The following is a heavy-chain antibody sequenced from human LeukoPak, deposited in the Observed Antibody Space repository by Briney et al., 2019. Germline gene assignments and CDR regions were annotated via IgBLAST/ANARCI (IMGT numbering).Heavy chain of an antibody. CDR3: ARYCSSTSCYEGVDY. J-gene: IGHJ4*02. CDR1: GYSISSGYY. D-gene: IGHD2-2*01. Sequence: SETLSLTCAVSGYSISSGYYWGWIRQPPGKGLEWIGSIYHSGSTYYNPSLKSRVTISVDTPKNQFSLKLSSVTAADTAVYYCARYCSSTSCYEGVDYWGQGTLVTVSS. CDR2: IYHSGST. V-gene: IGHV4-38-2*01.